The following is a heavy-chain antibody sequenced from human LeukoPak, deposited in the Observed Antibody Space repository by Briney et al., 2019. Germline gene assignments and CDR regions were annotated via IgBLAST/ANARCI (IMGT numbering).Heavy chain of an antibody. CDR1: GFTFSSYG. D-gene: IGHD1-26*01. J-gene: IGHJ4*02. CDR2: ISGSGGST. CDR3: AKGVYSGTYYSDY. Sequence: GGSLRLSCAASGFTFSSYGMSWVRQAPGKGLEWVSAISGSGGSTYYADSVKGRFTISRDNSKNTLYLQMNSLRAEDTAIYYCAKGVYSGTYYSDYWGQGTLVTVSS. V-gene: IGHV3-23*01.